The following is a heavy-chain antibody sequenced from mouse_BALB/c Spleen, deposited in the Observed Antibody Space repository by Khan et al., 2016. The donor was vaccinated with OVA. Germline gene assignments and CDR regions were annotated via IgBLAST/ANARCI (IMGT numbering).Heavy chain of an antibody. J-gene: IGHJ2*01. CDR2: TYPGGGYT. V-gene: IGHV1-63*02. D-gene: IGHD3-1*01. CDR1: GYTFTNYW. Sequence: VKLMESGAELVRPGTSVKMSCKAAGYTFTNYWIGWVKQRPGHGLEWIGDTYPGGGYTNYNEKFKGKATLTADTSSSTAYMQLSGLTSEDSAIYYWTRRGAARGTWDYFDYWGQGTTLTVSS. CDR3: TRRGAARGTWDYFDY.